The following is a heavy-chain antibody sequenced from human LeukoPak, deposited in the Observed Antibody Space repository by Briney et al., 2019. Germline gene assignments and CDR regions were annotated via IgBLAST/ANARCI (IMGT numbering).Heavy chain of an antibody. V-gene: IGHV3-21*01. CDR1: GFTFSSYS. CDR3: ARDGDYGGNPIDY. J-gene: IGHJ4*02. D-gene: IGHD4-23*01. Sequence: GGSLRLSCAASGFTFSSYSMNWVRQAPGKGLEWVSSISSSSSYIYYADSVKGRFTISRDNAKNSLYLQMNSLRAEDTAVYYCARDGDYGGNPIDYWGQGTLVTVSS. CDR2: ISSSSSYI.